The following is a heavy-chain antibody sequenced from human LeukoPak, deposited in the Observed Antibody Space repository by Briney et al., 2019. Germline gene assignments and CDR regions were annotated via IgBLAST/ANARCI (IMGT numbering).Heavy chain of an antibody. CDR3: ARLSGSGSYFSSVIYFDY. J-gene: IGHJ4*02. CDR1: GGSISSSSYY. V-gene: IGHV4-39*01. Sequence: SETLSLTCTVSGGSISSSSYYWGWIRQPPGKGLEWIGSIYYSGSTYYNPSLTSRVTIYVDTSKNQFSLKLCAVTAADTAVYYCARLSGSGSYFSSVIYFDYWGQGTLVTVSS. CDR2: IYYSGST. D-gene: IGHD3-10*01.